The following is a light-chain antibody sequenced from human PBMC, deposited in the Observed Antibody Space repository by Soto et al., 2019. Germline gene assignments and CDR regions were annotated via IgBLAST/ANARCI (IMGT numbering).Light chain of an antibody. CDR3: CSYAGSYSFYV. J-gene: IGLJ1*01. CDR1: SSDVGGYNY. V-gene: IGLV2-11*01. CDR2: DVS. Sequence: QSALTQPRSVSGSPGQSVTISCTGTSSDVGGYNYVSWYQQHPGKAPKLMIYDVSKRPSGVPDRFSGSKSGNTASLTISGLQAEDEADYYCCSYAGSYSFYVFGTGTKHTVL.